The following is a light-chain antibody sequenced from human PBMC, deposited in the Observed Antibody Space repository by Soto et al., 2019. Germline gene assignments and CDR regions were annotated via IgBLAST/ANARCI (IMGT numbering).Light chain of an antibody. Sequence: EIVMTQSPATLSVSPGERATLSCRASQSVNSNLVWYQQKPGQAPRLLIYGASTRATGIPGRFSGSGYGTEFTLTISSLQSEXXAVXYXQXXNNWLWTFGQGTKVEIK. CDR3: QXXNNWLWT. J-gene: IGKJ1*01. CDR2: GAS. CDR1: QSVNSN. V-gene: IGKV3-15*01.